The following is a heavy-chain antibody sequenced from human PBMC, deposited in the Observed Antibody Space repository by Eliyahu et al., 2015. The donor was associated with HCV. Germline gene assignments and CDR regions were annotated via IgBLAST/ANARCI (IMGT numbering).Heavy chain of an antibody. CDR2: IDXXGSA. V-gene: IGHV4-59*01. J-gene: IGHJ5*02. D-gene: IGHD6-19*01. Sequence: QVQLQESGPGLVKPSETLSLTCTVSVGXITTYYWSWIRXPPGKKLEWIGYIDXXGSANYNPSLKSRVTISVDTSKNQFSLKLSSVTAADTAVYYCAXGGGGIAVAGTGGWFDPWGQGTLVTVSS. CDR3: AXGGGGIAVAGTGGWFDP. CDR1: VGXITTYY.